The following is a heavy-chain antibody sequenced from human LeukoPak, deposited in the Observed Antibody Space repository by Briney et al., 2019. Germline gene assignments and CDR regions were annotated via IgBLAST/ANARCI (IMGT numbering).Heavy chain of an antibody. CDR1: GGYISSGGYF. Sequence: PSETLSLTCTVSGGYISSGGYFWSWIRQHPGKGLEWIGYIYYSGSTYYNPSLKGRVTISVDTSKNQFSLRLSSVTAADTAIYHCASVSYDTSLQHWGQGTLVTVSS. V-gene: IGHV4-31*03. J-gene: IGHJ1*01. CDR3: ASVSYDTSLQH. D-gene: IGHD3-22*01. CDR2: IYYSGST.